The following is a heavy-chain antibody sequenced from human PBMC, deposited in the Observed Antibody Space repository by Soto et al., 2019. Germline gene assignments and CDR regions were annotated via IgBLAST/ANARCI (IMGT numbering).Heavy chain of an antibody. CDR2: ISFDGSNK. D-gene: IGHD4-17*01. J-gene: IGHJ6*02. Sequence: QVQLVESGGGVVQPGRSLRLSCAASGITFSSYGMHWVRQAPGKGLEWVAVISFDGSNKYYADSVKGRFTISRDNSXNXXALQMTSRRAEDTAVYYCAKDNYGDLLYYYYGMDVWGQGTTVTVSS. V-gene: IGHV3-30*18. CDR1: GITFSSYG. CDR3: AKDNYGDLLYYYYGMDV.